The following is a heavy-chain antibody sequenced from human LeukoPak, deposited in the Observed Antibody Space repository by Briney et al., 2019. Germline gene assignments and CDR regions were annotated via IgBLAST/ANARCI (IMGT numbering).Heavy chain of an antibody. CDR2: ISGSGSST. Sequence: GGSLILSCAASGFTFSSYSMNWVRQAPGKGLEWVSAISGSGSSTYYADSVKGRFIISRDNSKNTLYLQMNSLRAEDTAIYYCAKELGYCSAGRCEYFQHWGQGTLVTVSS. CDR1: GFTFSSYS. CDR3: AKELGYCSAGRCEYFQH. J-gene: IGHJ1*01. V-gene: IGHV3-23*01. D-gene: IGHD2-15*01.